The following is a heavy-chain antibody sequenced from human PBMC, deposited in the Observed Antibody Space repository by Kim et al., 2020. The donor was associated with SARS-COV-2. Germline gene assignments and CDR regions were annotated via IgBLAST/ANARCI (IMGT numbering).Heavy chain of an antibody. CDR1: GLTFSAYT. CDR3: AKDLQKAGRLSLIRKVSVVTAFDS. Sequence: GGSLRLSCVASGLTFSAYTMTWVRQVPGKGLEWVSSISFNGDGTYYADSVRGRFVVSRDNSRNTLFLQMNSLRADDTAIYYCAKDLQKAGRLSLIRKVSVVTAFDSWGQGTRVTVSS. D-gene: IGHD2-21*02. CDR2: ISFNGDGT. V-gene: IGHV3-23*01. J-gene: IGHJ4*02.